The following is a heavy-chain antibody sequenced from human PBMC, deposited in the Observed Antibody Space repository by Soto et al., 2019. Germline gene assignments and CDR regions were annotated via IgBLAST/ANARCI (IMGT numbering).Heavy chain of an antibody. CDR2: MYFGGSF. CDR1: GASGCTVY. J-gene: IGHJ5*02. D-gene: IGHD3-22*01. Sequence: SDTLTLTGTVSGASGCTVYWSWIRKPPGKGLEWLGFMYFGGSFNYNPSLTSRVTISVETSKNQFSVKLTSVTAADTAVYYCARSYYDSTGFAVDPWGQG. V-gene: IGHV4-59*02. CDR3: ARSYYDSTGFAVDP.